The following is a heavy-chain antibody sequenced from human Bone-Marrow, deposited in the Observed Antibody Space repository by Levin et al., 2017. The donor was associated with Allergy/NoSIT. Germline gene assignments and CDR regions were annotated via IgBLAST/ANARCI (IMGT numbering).Heavy chain of an antibody. D-gene: IGHD3-22*01. CDR1: GFTFNSYG. J-gene: IGHJ4*02. Sequence: RGESLKISCAASGFTFNSYGMHWVRQAPGKGLEWVAVIWYDGSNKFYADSVKGRFTISRDNSKNTMYLQMNSLRAEDTAVYYCARDIYDSSGSYYFDYWGQGTLVTVSS. V-gene: IGHV3-33*01. CDR3: ARDIYDSSGSYYFDY. CDR2: IWYDGSNK.